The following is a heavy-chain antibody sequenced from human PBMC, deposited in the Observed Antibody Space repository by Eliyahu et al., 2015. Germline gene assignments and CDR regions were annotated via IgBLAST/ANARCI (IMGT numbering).Heavy chain of an antibody. CDR2: IRSKAYGGTI. D-gene: IGHD6-19*01. CDR3: SRGGGGYSSGWSTDDFDI. J-gene: IGHJ3*02. CDR1: GFSFGXYT. V-gene: IGHV3-49*04. Sequence: EVQLVESGGGLEQPGRSLRLSXTGSGFSFGXYTMSWVRQAPGKGLQWVGFIRSKAYGGTIEYAASVEGRFTISRDDSKSIAYLQMNSLKIEDTGVYYCSRGGGGYSSGWSTDDFDIWGHGTMVTISS.